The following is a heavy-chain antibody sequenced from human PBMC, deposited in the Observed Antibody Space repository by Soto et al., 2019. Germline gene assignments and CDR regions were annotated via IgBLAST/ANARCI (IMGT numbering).Heavy chain of an antibody. D-gene: IGHD6-19*01. V-gene: IGHV4-59*01. CDR1: GCSISSYY. CDR2: IYYSGST. Sequence: SQTLSLTCPFSGCSISSYYWSWIRQPPGKGLEWIGYIYYSGSTNYNPSLKSRVTISVDTSKNQFSLKLSSVTAADTAVYYCARDLGTSGWSPYFQHWGQGTLVTVSP. J-gene: IGHJ1*01. CDR3: ARDLGTSGWSPYFQH.